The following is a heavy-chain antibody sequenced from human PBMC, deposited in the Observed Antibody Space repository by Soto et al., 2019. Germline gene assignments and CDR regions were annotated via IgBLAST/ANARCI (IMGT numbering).Heavy chain of an antibody. CDR2: ISAYNGNT. J-gene: IGHJ6*02. Sequence: QVQLVQSGAEVKKPGASVKVSCKASGYTFTSYGISWVRQAPGQGLEWMGWISAYNGNTNYAQKLQGRVTMTTDTSTGTAYMELRSLRSDDTAVYYCARAAITIFGVVIGPYYYYGMDVWGQGTTVTVSS. D-gene: IGHD3-3*01. CDR1: GYTFTSYG. CDR3: ARAAITIFGVVIGPYYYYGMDV. V-gene: IGHV1-18*01.